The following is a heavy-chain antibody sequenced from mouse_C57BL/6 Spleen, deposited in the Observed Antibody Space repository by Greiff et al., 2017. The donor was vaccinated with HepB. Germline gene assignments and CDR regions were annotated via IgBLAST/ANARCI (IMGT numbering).Heavy chain of an antibody. Sequence: VQLQQSGPVLVKPGASVKMSCKASGYTFTDYYMNWVKQSHGKSLEWIGVINPYNGGTSYNQKFKGKATLTVDKSSSTAYMELNILTSEDSAVYYCARPLYYYGSSYGYWGQGTTLTVSS. V-gene: IGHV1-19*01. CDR2: INPYNGGT. CDR1: GYTFTDYY. D-gene: IGHD1-1*01. CDR3: ARPLYYYGSSYGY. J-gene: IGHJ2*01.